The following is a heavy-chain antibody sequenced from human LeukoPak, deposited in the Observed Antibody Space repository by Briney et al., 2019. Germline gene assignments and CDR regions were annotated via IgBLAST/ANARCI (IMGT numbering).Heavy chain of an antibody. CDR2: IYYSGST. J-gene: IGHJ4*02. D-gene: IGHD6-6*01. CDR1: GGSISSSSYY. CDR3: ARHPEEYSSNFLDY. Sequence: SETLSLTCTVSGGSISSSSYYWGWLRQPPGKGLAWIGSIYYSGSTYYNPSLKSRVTISVDTSKNQFSLKLSSVTAADTAVYYCARHPEEYSSNFLDYWGQGTLVTVSS. V-gene: IGHV4-39*01.